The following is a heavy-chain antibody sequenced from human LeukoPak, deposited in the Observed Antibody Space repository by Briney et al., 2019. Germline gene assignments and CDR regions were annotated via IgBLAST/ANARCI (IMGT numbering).Heavy chain of an antibody. CDR1: GGSISSSSYY. D-gene: IGHD5-24*01. CDR2: IYYSGST. J-gene: IGHJ6*02. V-gene: IGHV4-39*07. CDR3: ARAEMATITDYYYGMDV. Sequence: SETLSLTCTVSGGSISSSSYYWGWIRQPPGKGLEWIGRIYYSGSTYYNPSLKSRVTISVDTSKNQFSLKLSSVTAADTAVYYCARAEMATITDYYYGMDVWGQGTTVTVSS.